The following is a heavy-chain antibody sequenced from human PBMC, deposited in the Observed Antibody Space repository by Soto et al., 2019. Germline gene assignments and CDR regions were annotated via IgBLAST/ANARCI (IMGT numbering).Heavy chain of an antibody. D-gene: IGHD3-3*01. CDR2: IRSKAYGGTT. CDR3: TRASTIFGVVIIPFDY. Sequence: GGSLRLSCTASGFTFGDYAMSWVRQALGKGLEWVGFIRSKAYGGTTEYAASVKGRFTISRDDSKSIAYLQMNSLKTEDTAVYYCTRASTIFGVVIIPFDYWGQGTLVTVSS. CDR1: GFTFGDYA. V-gene: IGHV3-49*04. J-gene: IGHJ4*02.